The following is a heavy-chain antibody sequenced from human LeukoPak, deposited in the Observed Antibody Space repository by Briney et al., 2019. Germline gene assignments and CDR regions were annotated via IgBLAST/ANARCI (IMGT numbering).Heavy chain of an antibody. Sequence: ASVKVSCNASGYTFTSYGISWVRQAPGQGLEWMGWISDYNDNTNYAQKLQGRVTMTTDRSTSTAYMELRSLRSDDTAVYYCARDERRFMIMFGGALDFWGQGTLVTVSS. J-gene: IGHJ4*02. CDR2: ISDYNDNT. CDR1: GYTFTSYG. CDR3: ARDERRFMIMFGGALDF. V-gene: IGHV1-18*01. D-gene: IGHD3-16*01.